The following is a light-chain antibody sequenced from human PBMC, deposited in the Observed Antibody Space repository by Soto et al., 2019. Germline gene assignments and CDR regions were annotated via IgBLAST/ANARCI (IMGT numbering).Light chain of an antibody. J-gene: IGKJ1*01. V-gene: IGKV3-15*01. CDR3: QQYNKWPRT. CDR2: GAS. Sequence: MTQSPATLSVSPGEGATLSCRASQSVSSKLAWYQQKPGQAPRLLIYGASTRATGIPARFSGSGSGTDFTLTISSLQSQDFAVYYCQQYNKWPRTFGQGTKVDIK. CDR1: QSVSSK.